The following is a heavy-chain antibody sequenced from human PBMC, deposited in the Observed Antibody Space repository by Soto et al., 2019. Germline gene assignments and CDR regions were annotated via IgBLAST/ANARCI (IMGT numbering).Heavy chain of an antibody. CDR2: IYTGDSVT. CDR3: ARVMRSSGSPFDY. J-gene: IGHJ4*02. V-gene: IGHV5-51*01. D-gene: IGHD6-19*01. Sequence: GASVKVSCKVSGYTLTELSMHWVRQMPGKGLEWMGNIYTGDSVTRYSPSFQGQVTISADKSISTAYLQWSSLKASDTAMYYCARVMRSSGSPFDYWGQGTLVTVSS. CDR1: GYTLTELS.